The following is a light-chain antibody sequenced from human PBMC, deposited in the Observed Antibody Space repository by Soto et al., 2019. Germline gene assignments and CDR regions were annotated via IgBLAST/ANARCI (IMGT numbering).Light chain of an antibody. CDR2: GNS. Sequence: QSVPTQPPSVSGAPGQRVTISFTWSSSNIGAGYDVHWYQQLPGTAHKLLIYGNSNRPSGVPDRFSGSKSSTSASLAITGLQAEDEADYYCQSYDSSLSVVFGGGTKLTVL. CDR3: QSYDSSLSVV. CDR1: SSNIGAGYD. J-gene: IGLJ2*01. V-gene: IGLV1-40*01.